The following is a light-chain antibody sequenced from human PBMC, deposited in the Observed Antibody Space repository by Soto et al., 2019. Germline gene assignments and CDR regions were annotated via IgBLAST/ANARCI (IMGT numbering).Light chain of an antibody. CDR2: GAS. CDR1: QSVSSSY. CDR3: QQYGSSPRR. J-gene: IGKJ1*01. Sequence: EIVMTQSPATLSVSPGERATLSCRASQSVSSSYLAWYQQKPGQAPRLLIYGASSRATGIPDRFSGSGSGTDFTLTISRLEPEDFAVYYCQQYGSSPRRFGQGTKVDIK. V-gene: IGKV3-20*01.